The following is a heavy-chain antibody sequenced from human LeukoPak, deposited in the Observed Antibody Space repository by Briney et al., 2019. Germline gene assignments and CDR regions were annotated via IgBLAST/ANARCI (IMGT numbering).Heavy chain of an antibody. Sequence: PGGSLRLFCAATGFTFSSYAMSWVRQAAGKGPEWVANIKQDGSETYSLDSLKGRFTISRDNAKTSLYLQMNSLRAEDTAVYYCARYQGGGWDVWGQGTTVTVSS. CDR2: IKQDGSET. CDR3: ARYQGGGWDV. V-gene: IGHV3-7*01. D-gene: IGHD6-25*01. J-gene: IGHJ6*02. CDR1: GFTFSSYA.